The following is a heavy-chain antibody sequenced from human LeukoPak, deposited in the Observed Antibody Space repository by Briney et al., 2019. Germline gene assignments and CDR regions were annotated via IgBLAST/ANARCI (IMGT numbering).Heavy chain of an antibody. CDR3: TSSPHYYYDSSGYYTKDY. Sequence: GGSLRLSCAASGFTFSSYWMSWVRQAPGKGLEWVGFIRSKAYGGTTEYAASVKGRFTISRDDSKSIAYLQMNSLKTEDTAVYYCTSSPHYYYDSSGYYTKDYWGQGTLVTVSS. D-gene: IGHD3-22*01. CDR1: GFTFSSYW. J-gene: IGHJ4*02. V-gene: IGHV3-49*04. CDR2: IRSKAYGGTT.